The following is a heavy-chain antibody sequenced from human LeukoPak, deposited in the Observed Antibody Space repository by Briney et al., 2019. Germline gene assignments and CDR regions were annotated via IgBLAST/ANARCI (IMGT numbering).Heavy chain of an antibody. Sequence: GGSLRLSCAASGFTFSSYAMHWDRQAPGKGLEWVAVISYDGSNKYYADSVKGRFTISRDNSKNTLYLQMNSLRAEDTAVYYCASEGGDYDWFDPWGQGTLVTVSS. CDR2: ISYDGSNK. CDR3: ASEGGDYDWFDP. J-gene: IGHJ5*02. D-gene: IGHD4-17*01. CDR1: GFTFSSYA. V-gene: IGHV3-30*04.